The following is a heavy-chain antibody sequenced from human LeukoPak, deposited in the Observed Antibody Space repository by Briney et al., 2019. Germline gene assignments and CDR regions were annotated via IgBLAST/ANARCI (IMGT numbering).Heavy chain of an antibody. CDR2: ISYDGSNK. J-gene: IGHJ4*02. Sequence: GGSLRLSCAASGFTFSSYAMHWVRQAPGKGLEWVAVISYDGSNKYYADSVKGRFTISRDNSKNTLYLQMNSLRAEDTAVYYCAKHYGDSSNYFDYWGQGTLVTVSS. CDR3: AKHYGDSSNYFDY. CDR1: GFTFSSYA. D-gene: IGHD4-17*01. V-gene: IGHV3-30-3*02.